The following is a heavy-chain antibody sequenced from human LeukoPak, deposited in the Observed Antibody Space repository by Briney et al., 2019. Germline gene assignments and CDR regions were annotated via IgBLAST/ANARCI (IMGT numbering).Heavy chain of an antibody. CDR3: ARATSMNFDY. Sequence: SQTLSLTCAISGDSVSSNSVTWNWIRQSSSRGLEWLGRTYYRSQWKTDYSASVKSRIAVTPDTSKNQFSLQLNSVTPEDTAVYYCARATSMNFDYWGQGALVTVSS. J-gene: IGHJ4*02. CDR1: GDSVSSNSVT. V-gene: IGHV6-1*01. CDR2: TYYRSQWKT.